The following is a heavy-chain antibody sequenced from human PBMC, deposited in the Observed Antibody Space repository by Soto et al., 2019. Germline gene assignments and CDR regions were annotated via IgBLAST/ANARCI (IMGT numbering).Heavy chain of an antibody. Sequence: QMQLQESGPGLVKPSQTLSLTCTVSGGSISSGGHYWSWIRQRPGKGLEWIGYIYHSGNTYSKPPLSSRITISIDTSDNQFSLKLSSVTDADTAVYYCARGSGGNWFFDLWGRGTLVTVSS. CDR2: IYHSGNT. CDR3: ARGSGGNWFFDL. J-gene: IGHJ2*01. V-gene: IGHV4-31*03. CDR1: GGSISSGGHY.